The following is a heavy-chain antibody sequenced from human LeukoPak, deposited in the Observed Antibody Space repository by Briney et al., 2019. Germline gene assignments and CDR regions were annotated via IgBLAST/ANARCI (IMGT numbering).Heavy chain of an antibody. CDR1: GFTLNNYA. CDR2: ISGGGGST. J-gene: IGHJ4*02. Sequence: GGSLRLSCGASGFTLNNYAMSWVRQAPGKGLEWVSTISGGGGSTYYADSVRGRFTISRDNSKNTLYLQVNSLRAEDTAVYYCAKDGRGYAIFHYWGQGTLVTVSS. V-gene: IGHV3-23*01. CDR3: AKDGRGYAIFHY. D-gene: IGHD2-8*01.